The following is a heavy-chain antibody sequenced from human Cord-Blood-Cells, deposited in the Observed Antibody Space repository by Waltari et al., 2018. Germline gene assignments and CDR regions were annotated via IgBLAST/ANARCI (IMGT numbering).Heavy chain of an antibody. V-gene: IGHV1-69*09. D-gene: IGHD6-6*01. J-gene: IGHJ6*03. CDR3: ARGSSSYYYYYYYMDV. CDR1: GGTFSSYA. Sequence: QVQLVQSGAEVKKPGSSVKVSCKASGGTFSSYAISWVRQAPGQGLEWMGRIIPILGIANYAQKFQGRVTITADKSTSTAYMELSSLRSEDTAVYYYARGSSSYYYYYYYMDVWGKGTTVTVSS. CDR2: IIPILGIA.